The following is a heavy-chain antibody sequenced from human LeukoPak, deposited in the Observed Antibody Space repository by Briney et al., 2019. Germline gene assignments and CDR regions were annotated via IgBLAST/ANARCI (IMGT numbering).Heavy chain of an antibody. CDR1: GDSISSYY. V-gene: IGHV4-59*08. CDR3: ARRARATAGGDYFDY. D-gene: IGHD6-13*01. CDR2: IYYSGNT. Sequence: PSETLSLTCTVSGDSISSYYWTWIRQPPGKGLEWIGYIYYSGNTNYNPSLKSRVTISLDTSRNQFSLKLSPVTAADTAVYYCARRARATAGGDYFDYWGQGTLVTVSS. J-gene: IGHJ4*02.